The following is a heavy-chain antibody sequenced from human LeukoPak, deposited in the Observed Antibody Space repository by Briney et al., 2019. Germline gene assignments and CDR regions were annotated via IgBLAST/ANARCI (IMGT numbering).Heavy chain of an antibody. CDR2: ISSSGSTI. Sequence: PGGSLRLSCAASGFTFSSYEMNWVRQAPGKGLEWVSYISSSGSTIYYADSVKGRFTISRDNAKNSLYLQMNSLRAEDTAVYYCARRSTPAYCGGDCLDYWGQGTLVTVSS. J-gene: IGHJ4*02. D-gene: IGHD2-21*01. CDR1: GFTFSSYE. V-gene: IGHV3-48*03. CDR3: ARRSTPAYCGGDCLDY.